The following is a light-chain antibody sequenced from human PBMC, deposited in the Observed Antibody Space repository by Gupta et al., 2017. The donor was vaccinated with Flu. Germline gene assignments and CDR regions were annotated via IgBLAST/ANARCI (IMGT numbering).Light chain of an antibody. CDR3: QSYDSSLSGSV. Sequence: QSVLTQPPSVSGAPGQRVTISCTVSSSNIGAGYDVHWYQQFPGTAPKLLIYGNSNRPSGVPDRFSGSKSGTSASLAITGLQAEDEAEYYCQSYDSSLSGSVFGGGTKLTVL. J-gene: IGLJ3*02. CDR2: GNS. CDR1: SSNIGAGYD. V-gene: IGLV1-40*01.